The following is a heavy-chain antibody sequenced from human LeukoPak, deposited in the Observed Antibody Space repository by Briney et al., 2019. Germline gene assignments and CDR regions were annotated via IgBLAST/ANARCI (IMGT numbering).Heavy chain of an antibody. CDR2: IKKDGSEK. J-gene: IGHJ4*02. V-gene: IGHV3-7*03. CDR1: GFTFSSYW. D-gene: IGHD1-26*01. CDR3: AKAGSIRFDY. Sequence: GGSLTLSCAASGFTFSSYWMSWVRQAPGKGLEWVANIKKDGSEKYYVDSVKGRFTISRNNAKTSLYLQMNSLRAEDTAVYYCAKAGSIRFDYWGQGTLVTVSS.